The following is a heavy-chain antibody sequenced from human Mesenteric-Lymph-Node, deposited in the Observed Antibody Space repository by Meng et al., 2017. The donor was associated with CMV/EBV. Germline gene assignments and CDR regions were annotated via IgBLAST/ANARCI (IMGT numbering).Heavy chain of an antibody. D-gene: IGHD3-10*01. CDR2: INVGNGNT. Sequence: SCEASGYTFTSYAMHWVRQAPGQRLEWMEWINVGNGNTKYSEKFPGRVTITRDTSASTAYMELSSLRSEDTAVYYCARSYGSGTLDYWGQGTLVTVSS. CDR1: GYTFTSYA. J-gene: IGHJ4*02. CDR3: ARSYGSGTLDY. V-gene: IGHV1-3*01.